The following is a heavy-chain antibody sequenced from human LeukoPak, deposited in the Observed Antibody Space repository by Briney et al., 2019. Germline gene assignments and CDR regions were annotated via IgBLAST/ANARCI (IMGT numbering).Heavy chain of an antibody. CDR3: AKALTMVRGIIVDYFDQ. D-gene: IGHD3-10*01. V-gene: IGHV3-53*05. Sequence: GGSLRLSCAASALTVSSNYMSWVRQAPGKGLEWVSVIYPGGSTYYADSVKGRFTISRDNSKNTLYLQMNSLRAEDTAVYYCAKALTMVRGIIVDYFDQWGQGTLVTVSS. CDR1: ALTVSSNY. CDR2: IYPGGST. J-gene: IGHJ4*02.